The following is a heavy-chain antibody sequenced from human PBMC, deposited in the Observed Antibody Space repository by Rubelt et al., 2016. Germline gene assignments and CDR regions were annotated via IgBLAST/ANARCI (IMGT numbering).Heavy chain of an antibody. CDR2: THDSGET. D-gene: IGHD2-21*02. CDR1: GGSINSYY. Sequence: QVQLQESGPGLAKPSETLSLTCTVSGGSINSYYWSWIRQPPGKGLEWLAYTHDSGETKYNPSLKSRLIISVDTSKNQFSLKLSSATAADTAVYHCARQPPDTAAFDYWGQGVLVTVSS. CDR3: ARQPPDTAAFDY. V-gene: IGHV4-59*08. J-gene: IGHJ4*02.